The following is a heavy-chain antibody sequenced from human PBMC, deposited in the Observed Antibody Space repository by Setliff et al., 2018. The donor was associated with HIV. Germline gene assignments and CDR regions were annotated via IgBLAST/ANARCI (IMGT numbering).Heavy chain of an antibody. J-gene: IGHJ6*02. Sequence: PGGSLRLSCAASGFTFSRYWMCWVRQAPGKGLEWVANIGQDGGERNYVDSVKGRFAISRDNAKNSMDLQMNSLRAEDTAIYYCARKLRPGHGVDVWGQGTTVTVSS. CDR3: ARKLRPGHGVDV. CDR1: GFTFSRYW. CDR2: IGQDGGER. V-gene: IGHV3-7*01. D-gene: IGHD3-10*01.